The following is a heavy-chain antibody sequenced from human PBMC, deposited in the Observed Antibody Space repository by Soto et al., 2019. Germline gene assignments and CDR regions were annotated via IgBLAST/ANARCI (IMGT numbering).Heavy chain of an antibody. CDR3: TREQGGSYYS. V-gene: IGHV1-18*01. CDR2: ISAYNGNT. Sequence: QVQLVQSGAEVKKPGASVKVSCKASGYTFTSYGISWVRQAPGQGLEWMGWISAYNGNTNYAQKLQGRVTMTTDTTTSTADMELRSRTCDDTAVEYGTREQGGSYYSWGQGTLVTVSS. J-gene: IGHJ4*02. D-gene: IGHD1-26*01. CDR1: GYTFTSYG.